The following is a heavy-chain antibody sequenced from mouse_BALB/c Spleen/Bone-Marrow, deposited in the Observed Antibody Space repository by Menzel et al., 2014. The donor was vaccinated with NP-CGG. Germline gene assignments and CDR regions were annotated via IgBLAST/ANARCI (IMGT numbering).Heavy chain of an antibody. CDR3: ASPIYYGNYEGFAY. CDR1: GYTFTDYA. CDR2: ISTYSGNT. Sequence: VQLQQSGPELVRPGVSVMISCKGSGYTFTDYAMHWVKQSHAKSLEWIGVISTYSGNTNYNQKFKGEATMTVDKSSSTAYMELARLTSEDSAIYYCASPIYYGNYEGFAYWGQGTLVTVSA. V-gene: IGHV1-67*01. J-gene: IGHJ3*01. D-gene: IGHD2-1*01.